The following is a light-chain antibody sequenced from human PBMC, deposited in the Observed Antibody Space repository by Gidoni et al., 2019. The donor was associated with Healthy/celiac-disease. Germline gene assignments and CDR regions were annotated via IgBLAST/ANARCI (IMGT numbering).Light chain of an antibody. CDR1: SSDVGGYNY. Sequence: QSARTQPRSVSGSPGQSVTISCTGTSSDVGGYNYVSWYQQHPGKAPTLMIYDVSKRPSGVPDRFSGSKSGNTASLTISGLQAEDEADYYCCSYAGSYTPWVFGGGTKLTVL. CDR3: CSYAGSYTPWV. V-gene: IGLV2-11*01. CDR2: DVS. J-gene: IGLJ3*02.